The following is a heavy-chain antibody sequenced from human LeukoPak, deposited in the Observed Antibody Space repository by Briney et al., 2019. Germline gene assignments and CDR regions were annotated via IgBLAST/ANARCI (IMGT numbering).Heavy chain of an antibody. D-gene: IGHD3-10*01. CDR3: ARGRGVRGVIGNWFDP. Sequence: SETLSLTCAVYGGSFSGYYWSWIRQPPGKGLEWIGEINHSGSTNYNPSIKSRVTISVDTSKNQFSLKLSSVTAADTAVYYCARGRGVRGVIGNWFDPWGQGTLVTVSS. J-gene: IGHJ5*02. CDR1: GGSFSGYY. V-gene: IGHV4-34*01. CDR2: INHSGST.